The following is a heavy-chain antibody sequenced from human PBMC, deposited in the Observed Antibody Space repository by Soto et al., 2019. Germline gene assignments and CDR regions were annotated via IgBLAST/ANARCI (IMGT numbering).Heavy chain of an antibody. J-gene: IGHJ4*02. Sequence: QVQLQESGPGLVKPSGTLSLTCAVSGGSISSSNWWSWVRQPPGKGLEWIGEIYHSGSTNYNPSLNSRVTISVDKSKHQFSLKLSSVTAADTAVYYGARRTRWYDSSGLFDYWGQGTLVTVSS. CDR3: ARRTRWYDSSGLFDY. V-gene: IGHV4-4*02. CDR2: IYHSGST. D-gene: IGHD3-22*01. CDR1: GGSISSSNW.